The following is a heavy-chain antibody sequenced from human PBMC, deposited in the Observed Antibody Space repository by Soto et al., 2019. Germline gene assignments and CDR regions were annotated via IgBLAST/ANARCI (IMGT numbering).Heavy chain of an antibody. Sequence: QVQLVESGGGVVQPGRSLRLSCAASGFTFSSYGMHWVRQAPGKGLEWVAVISYDGSNKYYADSVKGRFTISRDNSKNTLYLQMNSLRAEDTAVYYCAKDGEQWLVQGGYWFDPWGQGTLVTVSS. CDR2: ISYDGSNK. CDR3: AKDGEQWLVQGGYWFDP. J-gene: IGHJ5*02. CDR1: GFTFSSYG. D-gene: IGHD6-19*01. V-gene: IGHV3-30*18.